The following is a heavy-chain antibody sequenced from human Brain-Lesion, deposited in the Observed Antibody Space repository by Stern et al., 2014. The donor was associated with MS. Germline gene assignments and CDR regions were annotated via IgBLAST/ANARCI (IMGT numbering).Heavy chain of an antibody. CDR3: ARHDSVPRPSQLYSARDRGPGYFDY. Sequence: QVQLVESGPGLVKPSETLSLTCTVSGGSISSSTYYWAWIRQPPVKGLELIGNISYSGFTYYNPSLKSRVTISVDMSKNQFSLKLSSVTAADTAIYYCARHDSVPRPSQLYSARDRGPGYFDYWGQGTLVTVSS. CDR1: GGSISSSTYY. D-gene: IGHD1-26*01. CDR2: ISYSGFT. V-gene: IGHV4-39*01. J-gene: IGHJ4*02.